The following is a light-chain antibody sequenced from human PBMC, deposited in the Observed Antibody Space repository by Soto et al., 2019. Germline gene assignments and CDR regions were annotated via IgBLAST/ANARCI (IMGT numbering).Light chain of an antibody. V-gene: IGKV3-15*01. CDR1: QSISSS. CDR2: GAS. CDR3: QQYSNGPPWT. J-gene: IGKJ1*01. Sequence: EIVMTQSPATLSISPGERATLSCRASQSISSSLAWYQKKPGQAPGLLIHGASIRATGVPARFSGSGSGTVFTLTISSLQAEDFAVYCCQQYSNGPPWTFGQGTKVAFK.